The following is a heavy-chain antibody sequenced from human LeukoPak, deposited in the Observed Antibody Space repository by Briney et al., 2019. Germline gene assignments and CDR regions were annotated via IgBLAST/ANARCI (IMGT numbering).Heavy chain of an antibody. V-gene: IGHV3-13*01. Sequence: PGGSLRLSCGASGFTFGSYDIHWVRQATGKGLEWVSAIGTAGDTYYVGSVKGRFAISRENAKKSVFLQMNSLRAGDTAVYYCARKGYYDSSGHSLAFDIWGQGTMVAVSS. CDR2: IGTAGDT. D-gene: IGHD3-22*01. J-gene: IGHJ3*02. CDR1: GFTFGSYD. CDR3: ARKGYYDSSGHSLAFDI.